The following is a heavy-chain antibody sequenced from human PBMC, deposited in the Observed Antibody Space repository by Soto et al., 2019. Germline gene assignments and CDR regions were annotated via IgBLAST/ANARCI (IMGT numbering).Heavy chain of an antibody. CDR2: INPNSGGT. D-gene: IGHD4-4*01. J-gene: IGHJ6*02. V-gene: IGHV1-2*02. CDR1: GDTFTAYY. CDR3: ARASGHSNTRWTDFGHYYGMDV. Sequence: ASVKVSCKASGDTFTAYYMHWVRQAPGQGLEGMGWINPNSGGTNYAQKFQGRVTMTRDTSISTAYMELSRLRSDDTDVYYCARASGHSNTRWTDFGHYYGMDVWGQGT.